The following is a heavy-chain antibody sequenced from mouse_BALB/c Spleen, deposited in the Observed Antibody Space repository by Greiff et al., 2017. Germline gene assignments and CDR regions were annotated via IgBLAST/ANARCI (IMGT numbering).Heavy chain of an antibody. CDR2: INPSTGYT. V-gene: IGHV1-7*01. Sequence: QVQLQQSGAELAKPGASVKMSCKASGYTFTSYWMHWVKQRPGQGLEWIGYINPSTGYTEYNQKFKDKATLTADKSSSTAYMQLSSLTSEDSAVYYCATGARATYFDYWGQGTTLTVSS. CDR3: ATGARATYFDY. D-gene: IGHD3-1*01. CDR1: GYTFTSYW. J-gene: IGHJ2*01.